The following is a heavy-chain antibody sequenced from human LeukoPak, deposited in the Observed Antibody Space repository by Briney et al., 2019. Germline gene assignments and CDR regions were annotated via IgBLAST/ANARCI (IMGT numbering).Heavy chain of an antibody. CDR2: IKSDGST. Sequence: GGSLRLSCAASGFTFSTYWMHWVRHDPGKGLVWVSRIKSDGSTNYADSVKGRFTISRDNANNTLSLQMNSLRPEDTGVYYCARAPSEIGGYYPEYFRHWGQGTLVTVSS. J-gene: IGHJ1*01. CDR1: GFTFSTYW. V-gene: IGHV3-74*01. D-gene: IGHD3-22*01. CDR3: ARAPSEIGGYYPEYFRH.